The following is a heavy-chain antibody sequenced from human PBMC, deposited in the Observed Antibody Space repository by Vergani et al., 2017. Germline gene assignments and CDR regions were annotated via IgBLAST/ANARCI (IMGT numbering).Heavy chain of an antibody. J-gene: IGHJ6*04. CDR2: LSASDRRT. V-gene: IGHV3-23*01. Sequence: EVQLLESGGDLVQPGGSLRLSCAASGFTFIMHAMSWVRQAPGKGLEWVSTLSASDRRTHYADSVKGRFTISRDISKNTLFLHMNSLRPEDTAVYYCAKVGRSEVAGTFGAFDIWGKGTTVVVSS. CDR3: AKVGRSEVAGTFGAFDI. D-gene: IGHD6-19*01. CDR1: GFTFIMHA.